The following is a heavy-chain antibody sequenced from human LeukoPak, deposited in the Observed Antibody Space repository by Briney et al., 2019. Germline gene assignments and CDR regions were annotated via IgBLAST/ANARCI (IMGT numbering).Heavy chain of an antibody. V-gene: IGHV3-74*01. Sequence: PGGSLRLSCAASGFTFSSYWMHWVRHAPGKGLVWVSRINSDGSSTSYADSVKGRFTISRDNAKNTLYLQMNSLRAEDTAVYYCARDDPGRDAFDIWGQGTMVTVSS. J-gene: IGHJ3*02. CDR2: INSDGSST. CDR3: ARDDPGRDAFDI. CDR1: GFTFSSYW.